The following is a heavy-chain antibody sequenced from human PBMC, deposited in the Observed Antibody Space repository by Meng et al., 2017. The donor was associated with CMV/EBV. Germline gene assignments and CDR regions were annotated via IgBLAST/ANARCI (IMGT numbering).Heavy chain of an antibody. V-gene: IGHV3-53*01. CDR2: IYSGGST. D-gene: IGHD6-19*01. CDR3: ARVIAVAGLNPGRFDY. CDR1: GFTVSSNY. J-gene: IGHJ4*02. Sequence: LSLTCAASGFTVSSNYMSWVRQAPGKGLEWVSVIYSGGSTYYADSVKGRFTISRDNSKKTLYLQMNSLRAEDTAVYYCARVIAVAGLNPGRFDYWGQGTLVTVSS.